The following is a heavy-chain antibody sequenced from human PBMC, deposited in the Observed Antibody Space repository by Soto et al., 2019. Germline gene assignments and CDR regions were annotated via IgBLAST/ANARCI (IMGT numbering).Heavy chain of an antibody. J-gene: IGHJ4*02. CDR2: ISAYNGNT. CDR1: GYTFTSYG. D-gene: IGHD3-22*01. Sequence: QVPLVQSGAEVKKPVASVKVSCKASGYTFTSYGISWVRQAPGQGLEWMGWISAYNGNTNYAQKLQGRVTMTTDTSTSTAYMELRSLRSDDTAVYYCARDGHYYDSSGYSDYWGQGTLVTVSS. V-gene: IGHV1-18*01. CDR3: ARDGHYYDSSGYSDY.